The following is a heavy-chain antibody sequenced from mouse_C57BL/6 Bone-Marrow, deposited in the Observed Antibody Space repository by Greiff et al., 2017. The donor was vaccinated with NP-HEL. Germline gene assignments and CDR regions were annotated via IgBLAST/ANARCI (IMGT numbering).Heavy chain of an antibody. CDR3: AREAQFITTVDWFAY. D-gene: IGHD1-1*01. CDR1: GFNIKDYY. CDR2: LDPEDGET. Sequence: VQLQQSGAELVKPGASVKLSCTASGFNIKDYYMHWVKQRTEQGLEWIGRLDPEDGETKYAPKLQGKATITADTSSNTAYLQLSSLTSEDTAVYYCAREAQFITTVDWFAYWGQGTLVTVSA. V-gene: IGHV14-2*01. J-gene: IGHJ3*01.